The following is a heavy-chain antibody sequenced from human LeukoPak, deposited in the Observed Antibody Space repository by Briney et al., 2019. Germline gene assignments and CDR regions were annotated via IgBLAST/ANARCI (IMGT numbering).Heavy chain of an antibody. CDR2: ISYDGSNK. J-gene: IGHJ4*02. V-gene: IGHV3-30-3*01. Sequence: GGSLRLSCAASGFTFSSYAMHWVRQAPGKGLEWVAVISYDGSNKYYADSVKGRFTISRDNSKNTLYLQMNSLRAEDTAVYYCARDLEVLDWYFDYWGQGTLVTVSS. CDR3: ARDLEVLDWYFDY. D-gene: IGHD3-3*01. CDR1: GFTFSSYA.